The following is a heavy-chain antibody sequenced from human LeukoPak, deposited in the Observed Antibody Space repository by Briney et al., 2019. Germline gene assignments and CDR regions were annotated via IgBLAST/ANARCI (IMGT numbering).Heavy chain of an antibody. J-gene: IGHJ4*02. CDR2: ISSSSNYI. CDR3: AKDPHSSGWYFTAFDY. V-gene: IGHV3-21*01. D-gene: IGHD6-19*01. Sequence: GGSLRLSCAASGFTFTSYTMNWVRQALGKGLEWVSSISSSSNYIYYADSVKGRFTISRDNAKNSLYLQMNSLRAEDTAVYYCAKDPHSSGWYFTAFDYWGQGTLVTVSS. CDR1: GFTFTSYT.